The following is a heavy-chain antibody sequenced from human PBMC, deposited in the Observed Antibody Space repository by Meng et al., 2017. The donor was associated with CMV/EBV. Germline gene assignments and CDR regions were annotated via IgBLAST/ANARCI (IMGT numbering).Heavy chain of an antibody. CDR2: IYWDDDK. Sequence: QITLKESGPPLVKPTQTLTLTCTFSGLSLSTSGVGVGWIRQPPGKALEWLALIYWDDDKRCSPSLKSRLTITKDTSKNQVVLTMTNMDPVDTATYYCARIAAAGRFDYWGQGTLVTVSS. CDR1: GLSLSTSGVG. V-gene: IGHV2-5*02. D-gene: IGHD6-13*01. CDR3: ARIAAAGRFDY. J-gene: IGHJ4*02.